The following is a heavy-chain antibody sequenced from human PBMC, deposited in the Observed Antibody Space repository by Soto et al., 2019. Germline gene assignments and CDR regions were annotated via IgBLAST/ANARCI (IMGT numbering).Heavy chain of an antibody. CDR2: ISGSGGST. V-gene: IGHV3-23*01. J-gene: IGHJ5*01. CDR1: GFTFSSYA. D-gene: IGHD4-17*01. Sequence: GVLILSCAASGFTFSSYAMSWVRQAPGKGLEWVSAISGSGGSTNYADSVKGRFTISRDNSQNTHYLQMNSLRAEDTAVYYCATVSRNCGDYKWFDRRGQGSLVTGSS. CDR3: ATVSRNCGDYKWFDR.